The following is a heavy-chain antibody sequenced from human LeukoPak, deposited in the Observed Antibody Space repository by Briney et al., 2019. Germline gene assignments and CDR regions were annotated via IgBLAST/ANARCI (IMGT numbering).Heavy chain of an antibody. Sequence: GGSLRLSYAASGFTFSTYNMNWVRRTPGKGLEWVSSITSSSTYMFYADSVRGRFTISRDNAENSLFLQMNSLRDEDTAVYYCARGNSYDSSGYPEYFQNWGQGTLVTVSS. CDR1: GFTFSTYN. J-gene: IGHJ1*01. CDR2: ITSSSTYM. V-gene: IGHV3-21*01. D-gene: IGHD3-22*01. CDR3: ARGNSYDSSGYPEYFQN.